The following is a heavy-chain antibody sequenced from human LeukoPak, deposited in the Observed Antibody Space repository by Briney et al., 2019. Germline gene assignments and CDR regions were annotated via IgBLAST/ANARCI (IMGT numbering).Heavy chain of an antibody. CDR3: ARVSYDFWSGLLSFFDY. CDR1: GGSISSSSYY. D-gene: IGHD3-3*01. Sequence: SETLSLTCTVSGGSISSSSYYWGWIRQPPGKGLEWIGNIYYSGSTYYNPSLKSRVTISVDTSKNQFSLKLSSVTAADTAVYYCARVSYDFWSGLLSFFDYWGQGTLVTVSS. J-gene: IGHJ4*02. V-gene: IGHV4-39*07. CDR2: IYYSGST.